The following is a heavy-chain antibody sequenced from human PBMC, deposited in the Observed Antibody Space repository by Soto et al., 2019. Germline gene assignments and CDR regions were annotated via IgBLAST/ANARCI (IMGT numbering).Heavy chain of an antibody. Sequence: EVQLSGSGGGLVQPGGSLRLSCAASGFTFSSYAMSWVRQAPGKGLEWVSAISGSSTRTYYADSVKGRFTISRDNSKNTLYLRMNSLRAEETAVYYCAKDPSSGFAMENYFDYWGQGTLVTVSS. CDR3: AKDPSSGFAMENYFDY. J-gene: IGHJ4*02. CDR1: GFTFSSYA. CDR2: ISGSSTRT. D-gene: IGHD3-10*01. V-gene: IGHV3-23*01.